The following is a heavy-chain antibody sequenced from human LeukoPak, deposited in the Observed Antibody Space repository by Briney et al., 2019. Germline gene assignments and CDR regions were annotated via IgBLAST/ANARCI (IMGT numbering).Heavy chain of an antibody. Sequence: SQALSLTCAVSGGSISSGSYSWSWIRQPPGKGLEWIGYIYPRGSTYYNPSLKSRVILSLDKSANQFSLNLSSVTAADTAVYYCARFSPRAMGNYLDFWGQGTLVTVSS. CDR3: ARFSPRAMGNYLDF. V-gene: IGHV4-30-2*01. CDR2: IYPRGST. CDR1: GGSISSGSYS. D-gene: IGHD7-27*01. J-gene: IGHJ4*02.